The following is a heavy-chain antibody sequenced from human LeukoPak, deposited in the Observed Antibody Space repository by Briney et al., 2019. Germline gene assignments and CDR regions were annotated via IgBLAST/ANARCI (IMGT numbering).Heavy chain of an antibody. CDR1: GFTFSSYE. V-gene: IGHV3-48*03. J-gene: IGHJ4*02. CDR2: ISSRAGTI. Sequence: GGSLRLSCSASGFTFSSYEMNWVRQAPGKGLEWVSSISSRAGTIYYADSVKGRFTISRDNAKNSLYLQMNSLRAEDTAVDYCARRAGAYSHPYDYWGQGTLVTVSS. D-gene: IGHD4/OR15-4a*01. CDR3: ARRAGAYSHPYDY.